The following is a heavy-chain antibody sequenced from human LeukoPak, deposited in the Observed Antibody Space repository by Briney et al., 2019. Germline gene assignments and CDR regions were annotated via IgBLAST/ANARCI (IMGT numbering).Heavy chain of an antibody. V-gene: IGHV3-30*04. CDR3: AEMIDY. CDR2: ITYDGSQT. CDR1: GFTFSHSA. Sequence: SGGSLRLPCTASGFTFSHSAMHWVRQAPGKGLEWVAVITYDGSQTYFADSVKGRFTISRDNSKNTLFVQMNSLKPEDTAVYYCAEMIDYWGQGTLVTVSS. J-gene: IGHJ4*02.